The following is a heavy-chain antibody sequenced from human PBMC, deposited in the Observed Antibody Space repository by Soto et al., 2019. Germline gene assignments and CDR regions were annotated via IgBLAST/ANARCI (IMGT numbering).Heavy chain of an antibody. D-gene: IGHD3-10*01. J-gene: IGHJ4*02. V-gene: IGHV4-59*01. CDR2: IYYSGNT. CDR3: ARGLGERKKSFDY. CDR1: GGSISGYY. Sequence: SETLSLTCTVSGGSISGYYWSWIRQPPGKGLEWIGNIYYSGNTNYNPSLKSRVTISVDTSKNEFSLRLSSVTAADTAVYFCARGLGERKKSFDYWGQGALVTVSS.